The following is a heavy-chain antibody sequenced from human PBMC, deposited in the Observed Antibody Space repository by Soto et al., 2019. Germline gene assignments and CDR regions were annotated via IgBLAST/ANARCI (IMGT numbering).Heavy chain of an antibody. V-gene: IGHV3-30*03. D-gene: IGHD4-17*01. CDR3: ATDRDYGGNSV. J-gene: IGHJ4*02. CDR1: GFTFSSYG. CDR2: ITSDGSNK. Sequence: PGGSLRLSCAASGFTFSSYGMHWVRQAPGKGLEWVAVITSDGSNKYYADSVKGRFTISRDNAKNSLSLHMNSPRVEDTAVYYCATDRDYGGNSVWGQGTLVTVSS.